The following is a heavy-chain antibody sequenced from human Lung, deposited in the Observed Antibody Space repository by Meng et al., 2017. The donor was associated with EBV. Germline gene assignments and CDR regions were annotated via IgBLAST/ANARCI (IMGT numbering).Heavy chain of an antibody. Sequence: LPLPQLAPDMCHPPGSLSPPGTVSGSCIISRCYYWGWIRQPPGKGLGWIGSIYYSGSTYYNPSLKSRVTISVDTSKNQFSLKLSSVTAADTAVYYCASPLGILGIVDLWGRGTLVTVSS. CDR3: ASPLGILGIVDL. D-gene: IGHD7-27*01. V-gene: IGHV4-39*01. CDR1: GSCIISRCYY. CDR2: IYYSGST. J-gene: IGHJ2*01.